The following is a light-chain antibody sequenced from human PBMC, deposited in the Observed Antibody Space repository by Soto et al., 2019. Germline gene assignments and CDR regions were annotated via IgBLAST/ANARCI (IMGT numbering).Light chain of an antibody. CDR2: EVS. V-gene: IGLV2-14*01. CDR1: SSDVGGYNY. Sequence: QSVLTQPASVSGSPGQSITISCTGTSSDVGGYNYVSWYQQHPGKAPKLIIYEVSNRPSGVSNRFSGSKSDNTASLTISGLQAEDEADYYFSSYTSSNTYVFGTGTKLTVL. J-gene: IGLJ1*01. CDR3: SSYTSSNTYV.